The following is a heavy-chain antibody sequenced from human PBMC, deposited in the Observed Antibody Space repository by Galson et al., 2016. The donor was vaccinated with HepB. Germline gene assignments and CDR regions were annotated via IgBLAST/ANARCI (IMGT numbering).Heavy chain of an antibody. CDR3: ARHVGYMDSSGPHYFDK. CDR2: IYPGDSDT. D-gene: IGHD3-22*01. J-gene: IGHJ4*02. V-gene: IGHV5-51*01. Sequence: QSGAEVKTAGESLKISCKGSGSSFTTQWIGWVRQMPGKGLEWMGIIYPGDSDTRYSPSFQGQVTISADKSITTAFLQWSSLKASDTAMYFCARHVGYMDSSGPHYFDKWGQGTLVTVSS. CDR1: GSSFTTQW.